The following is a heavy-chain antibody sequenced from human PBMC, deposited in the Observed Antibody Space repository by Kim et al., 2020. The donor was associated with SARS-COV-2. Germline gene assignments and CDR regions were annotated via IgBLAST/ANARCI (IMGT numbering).Heavy chain of an antibody. J-gene: IGHJ3*02. CDR2: YI. Sequence: YISYADTLKGRFTISRDNAKNSLYLKMNSLRAEDTAVYYCARDREGAFDIWGQGTMVTVSS. D-gene: IGHD1-26*01. V-gene: IGHV3-21*01. CDR3: ARDREGAFDI.